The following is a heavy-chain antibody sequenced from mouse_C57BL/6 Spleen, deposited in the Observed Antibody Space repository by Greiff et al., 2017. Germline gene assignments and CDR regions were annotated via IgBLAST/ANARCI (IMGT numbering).Heavy chain of an antibody. CDR2: IDPETGGT. Sequence: VQLQQSGADLVRPGASVTLSCTASGFTFTDYEMSWVRQTPVHGLEWIGAIDPETGGTAYSQKFKGRAIVTADKSYSTAYMELRSLTSEDSAVYCCTRSEDGFYAMDYWGQGTSVTVSS. V-gene: IGHV1-15*01. CDR1: GFTFTDYE. J-gene: IGHJ4*01. D-gene: IGHD2-3*01. CDR3: TRSEDGFYAMDY.